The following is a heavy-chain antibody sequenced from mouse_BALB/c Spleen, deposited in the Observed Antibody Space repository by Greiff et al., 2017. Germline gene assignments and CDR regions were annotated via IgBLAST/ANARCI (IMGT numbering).Heavy chain of an antibody. Sequence: VQLQQPGAELVRPGASVKLSCKASGYTFTSYWINWVKQRPGQGLEWIGNIYPSDSYTNYNQKFKDKATLTVDKSSSTAYMQLSSPTSEDSAVYYCTRGPYEAWFAYWGQGTLVTVSA. J-gene: IGHJ3*01. CDR2: IYPSDSYT. CDR1: GYTFTSYW. D-gene: IGHD2-14*01. CDR3: TRGPYEAWFAY. V-gene: IGHV1-69*02.